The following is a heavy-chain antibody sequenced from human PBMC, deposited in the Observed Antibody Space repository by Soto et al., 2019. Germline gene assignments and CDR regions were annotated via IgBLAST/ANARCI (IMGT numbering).Heavy chain of an antibody. D-gene: IGHD3-10*01. CDR3: VREYYYGSGRYYNLPVPDH. J-gene: IGHJ4*02. CDR2: ISGSGGST. CDR1: GFTFSSYA. Sequence: AGGSLRLSCAASGFTFSSYAMSWVRQAPGKGLEWVSAISGSGGSTYYADSVKGRFTISRDNSKNTLYLQMDSLRAEDTAMYYCVREYYYGSGRYYNLPVPDHWGQGTLVTVSS. V-gene: IGHV3-23*01.